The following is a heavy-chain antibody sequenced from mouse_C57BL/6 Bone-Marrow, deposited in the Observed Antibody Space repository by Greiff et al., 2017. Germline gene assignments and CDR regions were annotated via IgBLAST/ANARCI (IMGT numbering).Heavy chain of an antibody. CDR2: ISDGGSYT. Sequence: DVQLVESGGGLVKPGGSLKLSCAASGFTFSSYAMSWVRQTPEKRLEWVATISDGGSYTYYPDNVKGRFTISRDNAKNNLYLQMSHLKSEDTAMYYCARLRRDYWGQGTTLTVSS. CDR3: ARLRRDY. J-gene: IGHJ2*01. V-gene: IGHV5-4*01. CDR1: GFTFSSYA. D-gene: IGHD1-1*01.